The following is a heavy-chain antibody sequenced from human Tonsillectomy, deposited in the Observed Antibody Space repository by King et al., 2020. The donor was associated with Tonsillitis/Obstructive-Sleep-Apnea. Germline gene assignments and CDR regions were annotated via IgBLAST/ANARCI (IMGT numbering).Heavy chain of an antibody. J-gene: IGHJ6*03. CDR1: GFTFSDHY. V-gene: IGHV3-72*01. D-gene: IGHD1/OR15-1a*01. Sequence: QLVQSGGGLVQPGGSLRLSFAASGFTFSDHYMDWVRQAPGKGLEWVGRTRNKANSYTTQYAASVKGRFTISRDDSKNSLYLQLNSLKTEDTAVYYCAKEINKTNNYLDYMDVWGKGTTVTVSS. CDR3: AKEINKTNNYLDYMDV. CDR2: TRNKANSYTT.